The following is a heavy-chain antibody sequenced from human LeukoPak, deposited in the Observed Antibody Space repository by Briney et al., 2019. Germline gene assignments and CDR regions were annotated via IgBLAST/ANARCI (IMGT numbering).Heavy chain of an antibody. CDR1: GFTFSSSF. V-gene: IGHV3-53*01. J-gene: IGHJ4*02. D-gene: IGHD3-10*02. CDR3: ARDLTAGTTFGGNPD. CDR2: IFGGGGT. Sequence: GGSLRLSCAASGFTFSSSFLSWVRQAPGKGLDWVSVIFGGGGTYYADSVKGRFTISRDNSKNTLYLQMNSLRAEDTAVYYCARDLTAGTTFGGNPDWGQGTLVTVSS.